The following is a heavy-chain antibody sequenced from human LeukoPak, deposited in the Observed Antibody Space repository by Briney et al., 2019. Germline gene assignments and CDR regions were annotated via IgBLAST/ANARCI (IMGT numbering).Heavy chain of an antibody. CDR2: INHSGST. V-gene: IGHV4-34*01. D-gene: IGHD4-17*01. Sequence: SETLSLTCAVYGGSFSGYYWSWIRQPPGKGLEWIGEINHSGSTNYNPSLKSRVTISVDTSKNQFSLKLSPVTAADTAVYYCARGETTDNWFAPWGQGTLVTVSS. J-gene: IGHJ5*02. CDR1: GGSFSGYY. CDR3: ARGETTDNWFAP.